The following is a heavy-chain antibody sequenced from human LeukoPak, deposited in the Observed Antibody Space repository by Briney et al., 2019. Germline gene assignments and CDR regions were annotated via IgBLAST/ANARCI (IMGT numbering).Heavy chain of an antibody. CDR1: GGSISGYY. CDR3: ARGYYDSSGYYYAEYFQH. V-gene: IGHV4-59*01. Sequence: PSETLSLTCTVSGGSISGYYWSWIRQPPGKGLEWIGYIYYSGSTNYNPSLKSRVTISVDTSKNQFSLKLSSVTAADTAVYYCARGYYDSSGYYYAEYFQHWGQGTLVTVSS. J-gene: IGHJ1*01. CDR2: IYYSGST. D-gene: IGHD3-22*01.